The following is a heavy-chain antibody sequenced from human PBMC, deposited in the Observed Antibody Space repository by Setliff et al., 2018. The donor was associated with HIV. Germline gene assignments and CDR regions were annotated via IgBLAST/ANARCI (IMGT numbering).Heavy chain of an antibody. V-gene: IGHV4-61*08. CDR2: IYYSGST. D-gene: IGHD3-10*01. CDR3: TGDYNSGSYRFDY. Sequence: PSETLSLTCTVSGGTINRSGYYWSWIRQPPGKGLEWIGYIYYSGSTNYNPSLKSRVTVSVDTSKNQFSLKLSSVTAADTAVYYCTGDYNSGSYRFDYWGQGTPVTVSS. J-gene: IGHJ4*02. CDR1: GGTINRSGYY.